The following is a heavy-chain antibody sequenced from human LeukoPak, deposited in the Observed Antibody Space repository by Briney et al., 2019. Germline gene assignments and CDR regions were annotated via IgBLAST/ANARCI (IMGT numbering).Heavy chain of an antibody. J-gene: IGHJ6*02. CDR3: ARGHHGMDV. V-gene: IGHV3-21*05. CDR2: ISSSSSYT. CDR1: GFTFSIYS. Sequence: PGGSLRLSCAATGFTFSIYSMNWVRQAPGKGLEWVSYISSSSSYTNYADSVKGRFTVSRDNVKNSLYLQMNSLRAEDTALYYCARGHHGMDVWGQGTTVTVSS.